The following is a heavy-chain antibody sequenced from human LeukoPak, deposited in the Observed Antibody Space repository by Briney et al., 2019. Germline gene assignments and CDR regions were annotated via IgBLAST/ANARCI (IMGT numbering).Heavy chain of an antibody. Sequence: GGSLRLSCAASESTFITYAMNWVRQAAGKGLEWVATISGSGRSTYYADSVKGRFTISRDNSKHTLFLQMASLRAEDTAVYYCVKASSSSWSSFDYWGQGTLVTVSS. CDR3: VKASSSSWSSFDY. CDR2: ISGSGRST. CDR1: ESTFITYA. V-gene: IGHV3-23*01. J-gene: IGHJ4*02. D-gene: IGHD6-13*01.